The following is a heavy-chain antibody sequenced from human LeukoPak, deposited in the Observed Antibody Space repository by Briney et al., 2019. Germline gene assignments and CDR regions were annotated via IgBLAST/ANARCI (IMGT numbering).Heavy chain of an antibody. CDR3: ARESVSPSDAFDT. CDR1: GGSISSYY. D-gene: IGHD1-14*01. V-gene: IGHV4-59*01. Sequence: PSETLSLTCTVSGGSISSYYWSWIRQPPGKGLEWIGYIYYSGSTNYNPSLKSRVTISVDTSKNQFSLKLSSVTAADTAVYYCARESVSPSDAFDTWGQGTMVTVSS. CDR2: IYYSGST. J-gene: IGHJ3*02.